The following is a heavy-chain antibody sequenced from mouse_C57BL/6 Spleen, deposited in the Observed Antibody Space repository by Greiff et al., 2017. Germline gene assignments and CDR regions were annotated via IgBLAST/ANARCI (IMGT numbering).Heavy chain of an antibody. Sequence: VQLQQSGAELVKPGASVKISCKASGYAFSSYWMNWVKQRPGKGLEWIGQIYPGDGDTNYNGKFKGKATLTADKSSSTAYMQLSSLTSEGSAVYFCARGGYDYDEGGFDYWGQGTTLTVSS. D-gene: IGHD2-4*01. CDR1: GYAFSSYW. CDR3: ARGGYDYDEGGFDY. CDR2: IYPGDGDT. V-gene: IGHV1-80*01. J-gene: IGHJ2*01.